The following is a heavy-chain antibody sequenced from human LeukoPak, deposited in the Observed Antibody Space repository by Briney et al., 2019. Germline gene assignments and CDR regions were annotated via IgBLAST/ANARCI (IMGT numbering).Heavy chain of an antibody. J-gene: IGHJ4*02. CDR1: GYTFTDHY. V-gene: IGHV1-2*02. CDR3: VSWAGGSSDVASFDY. D-gene: IGHD3-10*01. Sequence: ASVKVSCKASGYTFTDHYIHWVRQAPGQRSEWMGWITHNSGATKFAQKFQGRVTLTRDTSISTAYMELSTLTSDDTAVYYCVSWAGGSSDVASFDYWGQGTLVTVSS. CDR2: ITHNSGAT.